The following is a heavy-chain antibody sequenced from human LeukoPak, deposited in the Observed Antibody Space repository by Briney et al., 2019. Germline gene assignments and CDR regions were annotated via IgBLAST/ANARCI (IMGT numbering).Heavy chain of an antibody. CDR2: IYYSGST. CDR1: DDSISSYY. J-gene: IGHJ4*02. D-gene: IGHD5-12*01. CDR3: ARLGHSAQGAY. Sequence: TSETLFLTCCISDDSISSYYWGWIRQPPGKGLEWIGSIYYSGSTYYNASLKSRVTISVDTSKNLFSVELSSVTAADTAVYYCARLGHSAQGAYWGKGTLVTVSS. V-gene: IGHV4-39*01.